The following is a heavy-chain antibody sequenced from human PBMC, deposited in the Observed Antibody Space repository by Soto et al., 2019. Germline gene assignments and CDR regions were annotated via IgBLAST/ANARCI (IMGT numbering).Heavy chain of an antibody. CDR1: GGSISSGDYY. CDR2: IYYSGST. V-gene: IGHV4-30-4*01. Sequence: QVQLQESGPGLVKPSQTLSLTCTVSGGSISSGDYYWSWIRQPPGKGLGWIGYIYYSGSTYYNPSLKCRVTISVDTSKNQFSLKLSSVTAADTAVYYCARMLGYGGPKGAFDIWGQGTMVTVSS. J-gene: IGHJ3*02. D-gene: IGHD4-17*01. CDR3: ARMLGYGGPKGAFDI.